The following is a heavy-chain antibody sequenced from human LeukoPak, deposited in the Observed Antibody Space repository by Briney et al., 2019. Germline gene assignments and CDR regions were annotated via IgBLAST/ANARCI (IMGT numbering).Heavy chain of an antibody. CDR1: GFTFSTYT. J-gene: IGHJ4*02. CDR3: AKAAFSRTSYFDY. Sequence: PGGSLRLSCAASGFTFSTYTRSWVRQAPGKGLEWVSAISGSGGNTYYADSVKGRFTISGDNSKNTLYLQMDSLRADDTAVYYCAKAAFSRTSYFDYWGQGTLVTASS. V-gene: IGHV3-23*01. CDR2: ISGSGGNT. D-gene: IGHD3-3*02.